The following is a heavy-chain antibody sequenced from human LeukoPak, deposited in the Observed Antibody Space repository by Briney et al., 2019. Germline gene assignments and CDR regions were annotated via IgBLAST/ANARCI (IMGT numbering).Heavy chain of an antibody. Sequence: PGGSLRLSCAASGFTFSSYSMNWVRQAPGKGLEWVSSISSRSSYIYYADSGKGRFTIARDNAKNSLYLQMNSLRGEDTAVYYCARESSPHGECYFDYWGQGTLVTVSS. D-gene: IGHD2/OR15-2a*01. V-gene: IGHV3-21*01. CDR1: GFTFSSYS. J-gene: IGHJ4*02. CDR2: ISSRSSYI. CDR3: ARESSPHGECYFDY.